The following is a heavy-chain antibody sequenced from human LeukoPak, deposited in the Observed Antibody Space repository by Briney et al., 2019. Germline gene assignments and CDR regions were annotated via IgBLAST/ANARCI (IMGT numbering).Heavy chain of an antibody. D-gene: IGHD3-22*01. CDR2: ISTGGST. Sequence: GGSLRLSCVASGLTVSRHYMTWVRQAPGKGLEWLSVISTGGSTNYADSVKGRFTISRDNSKNILYLQMNSLRAEDTAVYYCARDDYYDSSGLDYWGQGILVTVSP. CDR3: ARDDYYDSSGLDY. J-gene: IGHJ4*02. V-gene: IGHV3-53*01. CDR1: GLTVSRHY.